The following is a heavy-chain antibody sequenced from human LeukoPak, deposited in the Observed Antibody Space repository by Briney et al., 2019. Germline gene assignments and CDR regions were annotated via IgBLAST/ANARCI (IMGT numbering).Heavy chain of an antibody. V-gene: IGHV3-9*01. D-gene: IGHD1-26*01. CDR3: AKGGSYYFLGY. J-gene: IGHJ4*02. CDR2: ISWNSGSI. Sequence: GGSLRLSCAASGFTFDDYAVHWVRQAPGKGLEWVSGISWNSGSIGYADSVKGRFTISRDNSKNTLYLQMNSLRAEDTAVYYCAKGGSYYFLGYWGQGTLVTVSS. CDR1: GFTFDDYA.